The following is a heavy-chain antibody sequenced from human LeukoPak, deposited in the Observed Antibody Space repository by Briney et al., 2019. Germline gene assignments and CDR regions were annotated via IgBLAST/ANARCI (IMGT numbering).Heavy chain of an antibody. CDR1: GGSISSSSYY. V-gene: IGHV3-7*01. CDR3: ARESQPNVLRFLEWLSPYYYYGMDV. Sequence: PSETLSLTCTVSGGSISSSSYYWGWIRQPPGKGLEWVANIKQDGSEKYYVDSVKGRFTISRDNAKNSLYLQMNSLRAEDTAVYYCARESQPNVLRFLEWLSPYYYYGMDVWGQGTTVTVSS. CDR2: IKQDGSEK. J-gene: IGHJ6*02. D-gene: IGHD3-3*01.